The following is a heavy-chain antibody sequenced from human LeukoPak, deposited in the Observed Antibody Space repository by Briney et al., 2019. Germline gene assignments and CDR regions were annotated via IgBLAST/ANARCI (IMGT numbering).Heavy chain of an antibody. D-gene: IGHD3-10*01. Sequence: GGSLRLSCAASGFPFSDYNMNWVRQAPGKGLEWVSSISYSSAYKYYAVSLKGRFTISRDNSKNTLYLQMNSLRAEDTAVYYCARHGTITMVRGRLRYYYMDVWGKGATVTISS. CDR1: GFPFSDYN. V-gene: IGHV3-21*04. CDR3: ARHGTITMVRGRLRYYYMDV. CDR2: ISYSSAYK. J-gene: IGHJ6*03.